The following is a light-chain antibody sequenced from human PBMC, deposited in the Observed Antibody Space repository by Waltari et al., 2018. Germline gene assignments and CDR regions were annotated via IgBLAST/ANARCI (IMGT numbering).Light chain of an antibody. CDR1: QSLLHSSGYNL. CDR3: MQSLQIPVT. Sequence: IVMTPSPLSLPVTPGAPASISFRSSQSLLHSSGYNLLDWYLQKPGQSPQLLIYLGSNRASGVPDRFSGSASGTDFTLTISRVEAEDVGVYYCMQSLQIPVTFGQGTKVEIK. J-gene: IGKJ1*01. V-gene: IGKV2-28*01. CDR2: LGS.